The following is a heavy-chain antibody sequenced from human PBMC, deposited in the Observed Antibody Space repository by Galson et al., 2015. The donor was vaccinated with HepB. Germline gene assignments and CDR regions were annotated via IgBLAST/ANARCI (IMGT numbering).Heavy chain of an antibody. CDR2: IYSPDIT. V-gene: IGHV4-4*07. D-gene: IGHD1-14*01. J-gene: IGHJ4*02. Sequence: SLTCSVSGVSISSSYWSWIRPPAGKGLEWIGRIYSPDITNYNPSLKSRVSMSVDTSQNRVSLTLTSVTAADTAVYYCARSMVFNLWGQGTLVVVSS. CDR1: GVSISSSY. CDR3: ARSMVFNL.